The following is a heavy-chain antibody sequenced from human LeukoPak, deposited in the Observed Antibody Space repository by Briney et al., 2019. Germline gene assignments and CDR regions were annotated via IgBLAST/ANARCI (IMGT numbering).Heavy chain of an antibody. Sequence: SETLSPTCTVSGGSISSYYWSWIRQPPGKGLEWIGYIYYNGSTYYSPSLKSRVTISLDTSRNQFSLKLNSVTAADTAVYYCAKSNGFGLIDIWGQGTMVTVSS. V-gene: IGHV4-59*12. CDR2: IYYNGST. J-gene: IGHJ3*02. CDR3: AKSNGFGLIDI. D-gene: IGHD2-8*01. CDR1: GGSISSYY.